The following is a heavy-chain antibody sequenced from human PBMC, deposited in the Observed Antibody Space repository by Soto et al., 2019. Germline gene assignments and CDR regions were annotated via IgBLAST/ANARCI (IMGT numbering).Heavy chain of an antibody. Sequence: PGESLKISCKGSGYSFTSYWIGWVCQMPGKGLEWMGIIYPGDSDTRYSPSFQGQVTISADKSISTAYLQWSSLKASDTAMYYCAGASYCSSTSCHPYYYYGMDVWGQGTTVTVSS. CDR3: AGASYCSSTSCHPYYYYGMDV. D-gene: IGHD2-2*01. V-gene: IGHV5-51*01. CDR1: GYSFTSYW. CDR2: IYPGDSDT. J-gene: IGHJ6*02.